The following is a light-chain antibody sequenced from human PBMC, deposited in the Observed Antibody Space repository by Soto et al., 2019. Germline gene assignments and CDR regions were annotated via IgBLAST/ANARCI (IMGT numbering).Light chain of an antibody. V-gene: IGLV1-40*01. CDR1: GSNIGAGYG. CDR3: QSYDSNLSEV. J-gene: IGLJ1*01. CDR2: GSD. Sequence: QSVLTQPPSVPGAPGQTVTISCTGSGSNIGAGYGVRWYQQLPGTAPRLLIYGSDDRPSGVPDRFSASVSGNSASLAITGLQTEDEAVYYCQSYDSNLSEVFGPGTKVTVL.